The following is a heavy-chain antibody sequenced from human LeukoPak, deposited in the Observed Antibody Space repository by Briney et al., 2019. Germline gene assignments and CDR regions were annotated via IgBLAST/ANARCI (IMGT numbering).Heavy chain of an antibody. Sequence: SGTLSLTCAVSGGSISSSNWWSWVRQPPGKGLEWIGEIYHSGSANYNPSLKSRVTISVDKSKNQFSLKLSSVTAADTAVYYCAQEAYDYAWARNFDYWGQGTLVTVSS. CDR2: IYHSGSA. V-gene: IGHV4-4*02. J-gene: IGHJ4*02. CDR1: GGSISSSNW. CDR3: AQEAYDYAWARNFDY. D-gene: IGHD3-16*01.